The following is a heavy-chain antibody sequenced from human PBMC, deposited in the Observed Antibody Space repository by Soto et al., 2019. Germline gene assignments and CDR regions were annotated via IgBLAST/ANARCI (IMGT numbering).Heavy chain of an antibody. CDR1: GFTFSSYG. CDR2: ISYDGSNK. V-gene: IGHV3-30*18. Sequence: GGSLRLSCAASGFTFSSYGMHWVRQAPGKGLEWVAVISYDGSNKYYADSVKGRFTISRDNSRNTLYLQMNSLRAEDTAVYYCAKEASGREGPGIAAARYYYGMDVWGQGTTVTVSS. CDR3: AKEASGREGPGIAAARYYYGMDV. D-gene: IGHD6-13*01. J-gene: IGHJ6*02.